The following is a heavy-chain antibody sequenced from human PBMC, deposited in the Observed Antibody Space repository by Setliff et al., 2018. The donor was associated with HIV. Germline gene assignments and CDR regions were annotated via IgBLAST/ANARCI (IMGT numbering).Heavy chain of an antibody. J-gene: IGHJ4*01. V-gene: IGHV3-48*01. CDR1: GFTLRSYA. CDR3: ARGRCSGGACFFAY. CDR2: LSSESSTV. D-gene: IGHD2-15*01. Sequence: PGGSLRLSCEASGFTLRSYAMNWVRQAPGKGLEWISYLSSESSTVYYADSVWGRFTITRDNDKNSLYLQMDSLRAEDTAVYYCARGRCSGGACFFAYWGHGTLVTVSS.